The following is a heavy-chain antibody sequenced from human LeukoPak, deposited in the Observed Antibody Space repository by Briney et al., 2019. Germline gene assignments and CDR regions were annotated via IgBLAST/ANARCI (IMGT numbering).Heavy chain of an antibody. CDR3: ARGSGIAVAGTNHWFDP. V-gene: IGHV4-38-2*01. D-gene: IGHD6-19*01. Sequence: TSETLSLTCAVSGYSISSGYYWGWIRQPPGKGLEWIGSIYHSGSTYYNPSLKSRVTISVDTSKNQFSLKLGSVTAADTAVYYCARGSGIAVAGTNHWFDPWGQGTLVTVSS. J-gene: IGHJ5*02. CDR2: IYHSGST. CDR1: GYSISSGYY.